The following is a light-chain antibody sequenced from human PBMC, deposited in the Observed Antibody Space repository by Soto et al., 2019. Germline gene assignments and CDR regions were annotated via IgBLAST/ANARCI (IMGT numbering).Light chain of an antibody. J-gene: IGLJ1*01. CDR3: TFYAGGNNV. Sequence: QSALTQPPSASGSPGQSVTISCTGTSSDVGGYNFVSWYQQYPGKVPKLMVYEVNKRPSGVPDRFSGSKSGNTASLTVSGLQAEDEADYCCTFYAGGNNVFGTGTKRTV. CDR1: SSDVGGYNF. V-gene: IGLV2-8*01. CDR2: EVN.